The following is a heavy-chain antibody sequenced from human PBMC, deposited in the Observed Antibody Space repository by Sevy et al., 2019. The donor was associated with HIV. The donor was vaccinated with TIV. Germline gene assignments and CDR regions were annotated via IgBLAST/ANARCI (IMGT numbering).Heavy chain of an antibody. CDR3: ARDEQRPYYYGSGNMGH. D-gene: IGHD3-10*01. V-gene: IGHV1-8*01. CDR2: MNPNSGKT. Sequence: ASVKVSCKASGYTFTNYEINWVRQATGQGLEWMGWMNPNSGKTGYAPQFHGRVTMTRNTSLKIAHMELSSLRSDDTAVYYCARDEQRPYYYGSGNMGHWGQGTLVTVSS. J-gene: IGHJ4*02. CDR1: GYTFTNYE.